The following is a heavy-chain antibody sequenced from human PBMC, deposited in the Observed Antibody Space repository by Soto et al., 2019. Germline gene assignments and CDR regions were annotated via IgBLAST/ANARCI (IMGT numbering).Heavy chain of an antibody. CDR3: ARGAVSHYKHISYY. Sequence: PSETLFLRCTVSCGSISGFYWSWIRQPAGKGLECIGRISGSGSSDYNPSLKSRVTMPADTSKNQDSLKLSSVTTADTAVYYSARGAVSHYKHISYYWGPGT. CDR1: CGSISGFY. CDR2: ISGSGSS. D-gene: IGHD3-10*01. V-gene: IGHV4-4*07. J-gene: IGHJ4*02.